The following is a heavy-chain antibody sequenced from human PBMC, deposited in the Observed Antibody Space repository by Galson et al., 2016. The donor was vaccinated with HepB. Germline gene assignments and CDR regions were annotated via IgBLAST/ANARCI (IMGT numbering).Heavy chain of an antibody. CDR3: ARVEDPLSNWYVDV. Sequence: SLRLSCAVSGFTFSDYYMSWIRQAPGKGLEWIAYISSSGKTIYHADSVKGRFTISRGNAQNSLYLQMNSLRAEDTAVYYCARVEDPLSNWYVDVWGRGTLVTVSS. J-gene: IGHJ2*01. CDR2: ISSSGKTI. D-gene: IGHD5/OR15-5a*01. V-gene: IGHV3-11*01. CDR1: GFTFSDYY.